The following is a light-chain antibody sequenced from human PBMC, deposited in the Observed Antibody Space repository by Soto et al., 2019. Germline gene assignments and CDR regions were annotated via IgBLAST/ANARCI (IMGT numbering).Light chain of an antibody. CDR1: SSDVGGYIL. J-gene: IGLJ3*02. V-gene: IGLV2-14*02. Sequence: QSALTQPASVSGSPGQSITISCTGTSSDVGGYILVSWYQKHPGKAPKLMIYEGRKRPSGVSDRFSGSKSGNTASLTISGLQAGDEADYYCSSYTTSGTWVFGGGTQLTVL. CDR3: SSYTTSGTWV. CDR2: EGR.